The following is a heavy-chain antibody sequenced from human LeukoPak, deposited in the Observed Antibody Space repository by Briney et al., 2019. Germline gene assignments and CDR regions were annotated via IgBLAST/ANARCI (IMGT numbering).Heavy chain of an antibody. J-gene: IGHJ4*02. CDR1: GGSISSYY. D-gene: IGHD6-13*01. V-gene: IGHV4-59*01. Sequence: PSETLSLTCTVSGGSISSYYWSWIRQPPGKGLEWIGYIYYSGSTNYSPSLKSRVTISVDTSKNQFSLKLSSVTAADTAVYYCARVRVGHSSSWAYFDYWGQGTLVTVSS. CDR3: ARVRVGHSSSWAYFDY. CDR2: IYYSGST.